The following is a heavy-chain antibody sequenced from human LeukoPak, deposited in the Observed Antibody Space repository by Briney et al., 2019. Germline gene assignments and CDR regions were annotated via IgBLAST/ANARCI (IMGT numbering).Heavy chain of an antibody. CDR3: ARDYNWNCYRFYAFDI. Sequence: ASVKVSCKASGYTFTSYGISWVRQAPGQGLEWMGWISAYNGNTNYAQKLQGRVTMTTDTSTSTAYMELRSLRSDDTAVYYCARDYNWNCYRFYAFDIWGQGTMVTVSS. D-gene: IGHD1-7*01. J-gene: IGHJ3*02. V-gene: IGHV1-18*01. CDR2: ISAYNGNT. CDR1: GYTFTSYG.